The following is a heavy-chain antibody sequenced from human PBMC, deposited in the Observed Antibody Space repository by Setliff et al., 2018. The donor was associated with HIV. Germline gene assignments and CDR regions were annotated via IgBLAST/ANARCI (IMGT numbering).Heavy chain of an antibody. Sequence: GGSLRLSCVTSGFTFTDYAMTWVRQAPGEGLQYVSALSGSGGITYYADSVKGRFTISRDNSKNTLYLQMNSLRAEDTAVYYCAKDVLVGGTYRLVPDYWGQGTLVTVSS. J-gene: IGHJ4*02. V-gene: IGHV3-23*01. CDR2: LSGSGGIT. CDR1: GFTFTDYA. CDR3: AKDVLVGGTYRLVPDY. D-gene: IGHD3-9*01.